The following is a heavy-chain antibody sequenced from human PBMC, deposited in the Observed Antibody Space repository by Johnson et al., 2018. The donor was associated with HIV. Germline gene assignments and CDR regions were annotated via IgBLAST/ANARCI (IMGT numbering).Heavy chain of an antibody. V-gene: IGHV3-11*04. Sequence: QVQLVESGGGLVKPGGSLRLSCAASGFTFSDYYMSWIRQAPGRGLDWVSYISTSGSTINYADSVKGRFTISRDNTKNSLYLQMNSLRAEDTAVYYCARDRKLRILEVAPNKNDAFDIWGQGTMVTVSS. CDR2: ISTSGSTI. CDR1: GFTFSDYY. CDR3: ARDRKLRILEVAPNKNDAFDI. D-gene: IGHD3-3*01. J-gene: IGHJ3*02.